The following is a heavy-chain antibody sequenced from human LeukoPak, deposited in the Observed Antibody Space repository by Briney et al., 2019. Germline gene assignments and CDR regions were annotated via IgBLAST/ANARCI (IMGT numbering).Heavy chain of an antibody. Sequence: SETLSLTCIVSGGSISSYYWSWIRQPPGKGLEWIGYIYYSGSTNYNPSLKSRVTISVDTSKNQFSLKLSSVTAADTAVYYCARSSIAADDASDIWGQGTMVTVSS. J-gene: IGHJ3*02. CDR2: IYYSGST. D-gene: IGHD6-13*01. CDR1: GGSISSYY. CDR3: ARSSIAADDASDI. V-gene: IGHV4-59*08.